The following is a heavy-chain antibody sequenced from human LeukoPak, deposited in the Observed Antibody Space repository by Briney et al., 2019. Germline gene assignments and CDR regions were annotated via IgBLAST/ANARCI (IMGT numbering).Heavy chain of an antibody. CDR1: GGSISSYY. CDR2: IYTSGST. V-gene: IGHV4-4*07. J-gene: IGHJ3*02. CDR3: ARAPIAAAMDAFDI. Sequence: SETLSLTCTVSGGSISSYYGSWIRQPAGKGLEWIGRIYTSGSTNYNPSLKSRVTMSVDTSKNQFSLKLSSVTAADTAVYYCARAPIAAAMDAFDIWGQGTMVTVSS. D-gene: IGHD6-13*01.